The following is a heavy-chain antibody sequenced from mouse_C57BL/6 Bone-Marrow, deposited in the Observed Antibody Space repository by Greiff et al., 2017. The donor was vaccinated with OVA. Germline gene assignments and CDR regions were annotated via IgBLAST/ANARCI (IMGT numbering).Heavy chain of an antibody. CDR1: GFSLTSYG. D-gene: IGHD1-1*01. CDR2: IWGGGST. V-gene: IGHV2-9*01. Sequence: VKLVESGPGLVAPSQSLSITCTVSGFSLTSYGVDWVRQPPGKGLEWLGVIWGGGSTNYNSALMSRLSISKDNSKSQVFLKMNSLQTDDTAMYYCAKPKRKAYYYGSRGAWFAYWGQGTLVTVSA. J-gene: IGHJ3*01. CDR3: AKPKRKAYYYGSRGAWFAY.